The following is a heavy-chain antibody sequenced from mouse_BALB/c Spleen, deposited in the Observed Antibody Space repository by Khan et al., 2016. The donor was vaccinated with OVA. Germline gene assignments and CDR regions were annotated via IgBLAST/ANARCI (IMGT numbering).Heavy chain of an antibody. D-gene: IGHD1-2*01. Sequence: IQLVQSGAEFVKPGASVRLSCTASGFNIKNTYIHWVKQRPEQGLEWIGRIDPANGNTKYDPKFQGKDTITEDKSSNTAYLHLSILTSEHTAFYYCTHSLLLYAMHYWGQVTSVTVSS. CDR2: IDPANGNT. CDR1: GFNIKNTY. CDR3: THSLLLYAMHY. J-gene: IGHJ4*01. V-gene: IGHV14-3*02.